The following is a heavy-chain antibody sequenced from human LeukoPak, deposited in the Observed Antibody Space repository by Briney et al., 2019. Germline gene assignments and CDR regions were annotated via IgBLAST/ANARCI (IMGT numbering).Heavy chain of an antibody. D-gene: IGHD1-26*01. CDR2: ISSSGSTI. Sequence: QPGGSLRLSCAASGFTFSSYEMNWVRQAPGKGLEWVSYISSSGSTIYYADSVKGRFTISRDNAKNSLYLQMNSLRAEDTAVYYCARVLDLVGALDYWGQGTLVTVSS. CDR3: ARVLDLVGALDY. V-gene: IGHV3-48*03. CDR1: GFTFSSYE. J-gene: IGHJ4*02.